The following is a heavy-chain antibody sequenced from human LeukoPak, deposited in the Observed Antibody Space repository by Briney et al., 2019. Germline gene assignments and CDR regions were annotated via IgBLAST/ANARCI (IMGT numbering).Heavy chain of an antibody. D-gene: IGHD3-10*01. CDR1: GFTFSSYG. CDR3: ARDWVAGVPFDAFDI. Sequence: GGSLRLSCAASGFTFSSYGMHWVRQAPGKGLEWVAVIWYDGSNKYYADSLKGRFTISRDNAKNSLYLHMNSLTAEDTAMYYCARDWVAGVPFDAFDIWGQGTMVSVSS. CDR2: IWYDGSNK. V-gene: IGHV3-33*01. J-gene: IGHJ3*02.